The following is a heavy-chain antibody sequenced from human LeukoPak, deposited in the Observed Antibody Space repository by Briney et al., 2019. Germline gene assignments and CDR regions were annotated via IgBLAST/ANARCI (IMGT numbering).Heavy chain of an antibody. D-gene: IGHD4-23*01. V-gene: IGHV3-30*02. CDR3: AIGGKHYYYYMDV. CDR1: GFTVSSYG. CDR2: IRYDGSNK. J-gene: IGHJ6*03. Sequence: GGSLRLSCAASGFTVSSYGMHWVRQAPGKGLEWVAFIRYDGSNKYYADSVKGRFTISRDNSKNTLYLQMNSLRAEDTAVYYCAIGGKHYYYYMDVWGKGTTVTISS.